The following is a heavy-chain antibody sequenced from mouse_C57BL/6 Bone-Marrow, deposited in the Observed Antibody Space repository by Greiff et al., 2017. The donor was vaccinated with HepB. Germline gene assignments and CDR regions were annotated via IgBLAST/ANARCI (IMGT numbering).Heavy chain of an antibody. V-gene: IGHV1-20*01. Sequence: DVKLVESGPELVKPGDSVKISCKASGYSFTGYFMNWVMQSHGKSLEWIGRINPYNGDTFYNQKFKGKATLTVDKSSSTAHMELRSLTSEDSAVYYCARRANYDYDGLAMDYWGQGTSVTVSS. J-gene: IGHJ4*01. CDR2: INPYNGDT. CDR1: GYSFTGYF. CDR3: ARRANYDYDGLAMDY. D-gene: IGHD2-4*01.